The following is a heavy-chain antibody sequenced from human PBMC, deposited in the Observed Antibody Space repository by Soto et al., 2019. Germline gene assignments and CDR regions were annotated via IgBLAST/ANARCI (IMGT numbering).Heavy chain of an antibody. CDR2: IKSKTDGGTT. D-gene: IGHD6-13*01. Sequence: EVQLVESGGGLVKPGGSLRLSCAASGFTFSNAWMSWVRQAPGKGLEWVGRIKSKTDGGTTDYAAPVKGRFTISRDDSKNTLYLQMNSLKTEDTAVYCCTTETLDSSSWYYFDYWGQGTLVTVSS. V-gene: IGHV3-15*01. CDR3: TTETLDSSSWYYFDY. CDR1: GFTFSNAW. J-gene: IGHJ4*02.